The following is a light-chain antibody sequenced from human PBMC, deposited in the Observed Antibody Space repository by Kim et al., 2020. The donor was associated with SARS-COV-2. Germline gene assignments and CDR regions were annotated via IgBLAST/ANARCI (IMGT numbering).Light chain of an antibody. CDR1: HSIVTF. Sequence: SASIGDRVTFTCRSSHSIVTFLNWYQQKPGKAPHLGIHSESSLQVGVPSRFSGSGTGKDFTLTISSLQPEDIAIYYCQQTYSRPYTFGKGTKLEI. V-gene: IGKV1-39*01. CDR2: SES. J-gene: IGKJ2*01. CDR3: QQTYSRPYT.